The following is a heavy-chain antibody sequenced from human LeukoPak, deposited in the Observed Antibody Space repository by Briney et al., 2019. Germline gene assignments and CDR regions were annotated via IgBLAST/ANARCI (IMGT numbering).Heavy chain of an antibody. Sequence: GGSLRLSCAASGFTFSSYGMHRVRQAPGKGLEGVAVISYDGSNKYYADSVKGRFTISRDNSKNTLYLQMNSLRAEDTAVYYCAKDLGYCTNGVCQYYYYGMDVWGQGTTVTVSS. CDR3: AKDLGYCTNGVCQYYYYGMDV. CDR1: GFTFSSYG. V-gene: IGHV3-30*18. CDR2: ISYDGSNK. D-gene: IGHD2-8*01. J-gene: IGHJ6*02.